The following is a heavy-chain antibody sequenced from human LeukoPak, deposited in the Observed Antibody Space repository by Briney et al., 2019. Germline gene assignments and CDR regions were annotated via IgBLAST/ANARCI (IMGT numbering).Heavy chain of an antibody. CDR3: ATRISSNYPPNAFDI. CDR1: GGSISSYY. D-gene: IGHD2-2*01. Sequence: PSETLSLTCTVSGGSISSYYWSWIRQPPGKGLEWIGYIYYSGSTNYNPSLKSRVTISVDTSKNQFSLKLSSVTAANTAVYYCATRISSNYPPNAFDIWGQGTMVTVSS. V-gene: IGHV4-59*01. CDR2: IYYSGST. J-gene: IGHJ3*02.